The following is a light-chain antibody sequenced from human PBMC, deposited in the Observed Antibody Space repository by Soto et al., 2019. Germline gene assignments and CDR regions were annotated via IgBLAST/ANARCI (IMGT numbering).Light chain of an antibody. J-gene: IGKJ1*01. Sequence: VLTQTPLSSPVTLGQPASISCRSSQSLVYSDGNTYLSWLQQRPGQPPRLLIYHVSNRFSGVPDRLSGSGAGTDFTLKISRVEAEEVGVYSCIQFSHFPRTFGQGTKVEIK. CDR2: HVS. CDR3: IQFSHFPRT. V-gene: IGKV2-24*01. CDR1: QSLVYSDGNTY.